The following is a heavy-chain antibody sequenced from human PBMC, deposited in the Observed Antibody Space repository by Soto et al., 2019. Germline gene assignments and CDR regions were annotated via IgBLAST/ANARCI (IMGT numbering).Heavy chain of an antibody. CDR3: ARGKKQLGYYYYYMDV. CDR1: GGSISSYY. D-gene: IGHD6-13*01. Sequence: SETLSLTCTVSGGSISSYYRSWIRQPPGKGLEWIGYIYYSGSTNYNPSLKSRVTISVDTSKNQFSLKLSSVTAADTAVYYCARGKKQLGYYYYYMDVWGKGTTVTVPS. CDR2: IYYSGST. J-gene: IGHJ6*03. V-gene: IGHV4-59*01.